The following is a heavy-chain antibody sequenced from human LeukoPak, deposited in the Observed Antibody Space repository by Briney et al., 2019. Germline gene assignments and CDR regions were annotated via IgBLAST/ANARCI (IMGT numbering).Heavy chain of an antibody. CDR3: ARVHSGELLPFDY. Sequence: PSETLSLTCTVSGGSISSGGYYWSWIRQHPGKGLEWIGYIYYSGSTYYNPSLKSRVTISVDTSKNQFSLKLSSVTAADTAVYYCARVHSGELLPFDYWGQGTLVTVSS. D-gene: IGHD1-26*01. CDR1: GGSISSGGYY. J-gene: IGHJ4*02. CDR2: IYYSGST. V-gene: IGHV4-31*03.